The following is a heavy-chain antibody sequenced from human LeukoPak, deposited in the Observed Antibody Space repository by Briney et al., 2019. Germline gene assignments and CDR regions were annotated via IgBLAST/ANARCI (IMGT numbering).Heavy chain of an antibody. CDR1: GFTFRSYW. V-gene: IGHV3-74*01. CDR2: INTDGSST. D-gene: IGHD3-22*01. J-gene: IGHJ4*02. Sequence: GGSLRLSCATSGFTFRSYWMHWVRQAPGKGLVWVSRINTDGSSTSYADSVKGRFTISRDNAKNTLYLQMNSLRAEDTAVYYCAKDQTVRNYYDSSGYYDRVDYWGQGTLVTVSS. CDR3: AKDQTVRNYYDSSGYYDRVDY.